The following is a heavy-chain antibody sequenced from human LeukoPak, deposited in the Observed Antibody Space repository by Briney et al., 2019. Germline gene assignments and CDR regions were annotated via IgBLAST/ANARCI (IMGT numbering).Heavy chain of an antibody. J-gene: IGHJ6*02. CDR1: GFTVSSNY. D-gene: IGHD4-11*01. CDR3: AREMIYSSKYYYYGMDV. V-gene: IGHV3-53*01. CDR2: IYSGGST. Sequence: GGSLRVSCAASGFTVSSNYMSWVRQAPGKGLEWVSVIYSGGSTYYADSVKGRFTISRDNSKNTLYLQMNSLRAEDTAVYYCAREMIYSSKYYYYGMDVWGQGTTVTVSS.